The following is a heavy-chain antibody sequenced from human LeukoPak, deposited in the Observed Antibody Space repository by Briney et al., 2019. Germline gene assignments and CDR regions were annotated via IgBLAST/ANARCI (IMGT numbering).Heavy chain of an antibody. CDR2: IYPGDSDT. J-gene: IGHJ3*02. Sequence: GASLQISGKGSGYIFTSYWIGWVRQLPGKGLEWMGIIYPGDSDTRYSPSFQGQVTISADKSISTAYLQWSSLKASDTAMYYCASGEFSTGAFDIWGQGTMVTVSS. V-gene: IGHV5-51*01. CDR1: GYIFTSYW. CDR3: ASGEFSTGAFDI. D-gene: IGHD3-16*02.